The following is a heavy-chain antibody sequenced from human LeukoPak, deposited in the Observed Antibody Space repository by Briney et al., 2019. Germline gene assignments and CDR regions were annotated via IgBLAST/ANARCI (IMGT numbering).Heavy chain of an antibody. V-gene: IGHV1-46*01. CDR2: INPSGGST. CDR3: ATRNSRGRYRYYFDY. Sequence: GTSVKVCCKASGYTFTSYYMHWVRQAPGQGLEWMGIINPSGGSTSYAQKFQGRVTMTRDTSTSTVYMELSRLRSEDTAVYYCATRNSRGRYRYYFDYWGQGTLVTVSS. D-gene: IGHD6-19*01. CDR1: GYTFTSYY. J-gene: IGHJ4*02.